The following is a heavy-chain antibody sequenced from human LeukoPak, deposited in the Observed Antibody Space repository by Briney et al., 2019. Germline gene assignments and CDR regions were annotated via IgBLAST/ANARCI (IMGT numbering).Heavy chain of an antibody. CDR3: AHSYRYHYDTDARGGHYYFDY. CDR1: GFSLSTSGVG. CDR2: IYWDDDK. V-gene: IGHV2-5*02. Sequence: SGPTLVKPTQTLTLTCTFSGFSLSTSGVGVGWIRQPPGKALEWLALIYWDDDKRYSPSLKSRLTITKDTSRNQVVLTMANVDPVDTATYFCAHSYRYHYDTDARGGHYYFDYWGQGTMVTVSS. D-gene: IGHD3-22*01. J-gene: IGHJ4*02.